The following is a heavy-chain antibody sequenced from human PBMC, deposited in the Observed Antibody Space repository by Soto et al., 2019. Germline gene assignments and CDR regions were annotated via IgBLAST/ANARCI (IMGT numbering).Heavy chain of an antibody. V-gene: IGHV4-39*01. CDR2: IYYSGST. CDR3: ARLVSLGYYYMDV. Sequence: SETLSLTCTVSGGSISSSSYYWGWIRQPPGKGLEWIGSIYYSGSTYYNPSLKSRVTISVDTSKNQFSLKLSSVTAADTAVYYCARLVSLGYYYMDVWGKGTTVTVSS. J-gene: IGHJ6*03. CDR1: GGSISSSSYY.